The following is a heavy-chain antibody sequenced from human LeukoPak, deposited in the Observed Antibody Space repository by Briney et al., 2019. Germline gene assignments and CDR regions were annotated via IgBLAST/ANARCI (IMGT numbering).Heavy chain of an antibody. D-gene: IGHD3-22*01. CDR2: IYTSGST. J-gene: IGHJ3*02. CDR1: GGSISSYY. V-gene: IGHV4-4*07. Sequence: PSETLSLTCTVSGGSISSYYWSWIRQPPGKGLEWIGRIYTSGSTNYNPSLKSRVTMSVDTSKNQFSLKLSSVTAADTAVYYCARHYYYDSSGYLDAFDIWGQGTMVTVSS. CDR3: ARHYYYDSSGYLDAFDI.